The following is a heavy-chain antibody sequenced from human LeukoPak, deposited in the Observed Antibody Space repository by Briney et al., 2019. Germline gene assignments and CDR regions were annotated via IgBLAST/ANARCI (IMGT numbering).Heavy chain of an antibody. CDR1: GFTFCDCA. CDR3: TRDSRGYSYGFCFDY. CDR2: IRSKAYGGTT. V-gene: IGHV3-49*04. D-gene: IGHD5-18*01. J-gene: IGHJ4*02. Sequence: GRSLRVSCTASGFTFCDCAMSWVRQAPGKGLGWGGFIRSKAYGGTTEYAASVKGRFTISRDDSKSIAYLQMNSLKTEDTAVYYCTRDSRGYSYGFCFDYWGQGTLVTVSS.